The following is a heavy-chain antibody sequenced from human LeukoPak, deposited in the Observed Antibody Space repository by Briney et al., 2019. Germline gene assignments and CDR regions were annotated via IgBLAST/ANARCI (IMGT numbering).Heavy chain of an antibody. J-gene: IGHJ3*02. CDR1: GGSISSSTYY. Sequence: SETLSLTCTVSGGSISSSTYYWGWIRQPPGKGLEWIARIYYGGNTYYNLSLKSRVTISVDTSKNQFSLKLNSVTAADTAVYYCARHDSSGPYNAFDIWGQGTMVTVSS. CDR3: ARHDSSGPYNAFDI. V-gene: IGHV4-39*01. D-gene: IGHD3-22*01. CDR2: IYYGGNT.